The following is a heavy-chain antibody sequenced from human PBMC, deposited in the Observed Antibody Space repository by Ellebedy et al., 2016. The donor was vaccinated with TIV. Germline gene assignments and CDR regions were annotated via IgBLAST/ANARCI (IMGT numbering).Heavy chain of an antibody. V-gene: IGHV1-24*01. CDR1: GYTLTDLS. CDR3: ATRGLADGAFDI. J-gene: IGHJ3*02. Sequence: AASVKVSCKVSGYTLTDLSMHWVRQAPGKGLEWMGGFDPEDGETIYAQKFQGRVTMTEDTSTDTAYMELSSLRSEETAVYYCATRGLADGAFDIWGQGTMVTVSS. CDR2: FDPEDGET.